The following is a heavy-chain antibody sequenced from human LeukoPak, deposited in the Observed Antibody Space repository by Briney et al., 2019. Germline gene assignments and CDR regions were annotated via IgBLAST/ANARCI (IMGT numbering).Heavy chain of an antibody. CDR3: ARDFARGYFDWYDY. CDR1: GFTFSSYA. Sequence: GGSLRLSCAASGFTFSSYAMHWVRQAPGKGLEWVAVISYDGSNKYYADSVKGRFTISRDNAKNSLYLQMNSLRAEDTALYHCARDFARGYFDWYDYWGQGTLVTVSS. D-gene: IGHD3-9*01. J-gene: IGHJ4*02. V-gene: IGHV3-30*04. CDR2: ISYDGSNK.